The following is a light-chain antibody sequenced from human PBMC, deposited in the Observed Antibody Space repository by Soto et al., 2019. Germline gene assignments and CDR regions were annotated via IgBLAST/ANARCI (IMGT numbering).Light chain of an antibody. J-gene: IGKJ4*01. Sequence: EIVLTQSPATLSLSPGERATLSCRASQSVSSDLAWYQQKPGQAPRLLIYDVSDRATGVPARFSGSGSGTEFTLTISSLEPEDYAIYYCQQRDSWPLTFGGGTKVEMK. CDR1: QSVSSD. CDR2: DVS. V-gene: IGKV3-11*01. CDR3: QQRDSWPLT.